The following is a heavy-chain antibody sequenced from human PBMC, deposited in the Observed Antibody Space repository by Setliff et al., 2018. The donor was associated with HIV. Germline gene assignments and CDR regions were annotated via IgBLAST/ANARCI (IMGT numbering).Heavy chain of an antibody. CDR2: ISPDDSDT. D-gene: IGHD3-3*01. CDR3: ARHFGISYRSPFGP. J-gene: IGHJ5*02. CDR1: GYVFTNYW. V-gene: IGHV5-51*01. Sequence: GESLKISCKSPGYVFTNYWIGWVRQMPGKGLEWMGIISPDDSDTRYSPSFQGQVTISVDKSTSTAYLQWSSLKASDSAIYYCARHFGISYRSPFGPWGQGTLVTVSS.